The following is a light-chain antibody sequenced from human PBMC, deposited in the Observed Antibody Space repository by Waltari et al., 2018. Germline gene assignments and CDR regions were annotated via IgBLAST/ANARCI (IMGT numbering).Light chain of an antibody. CDR3: QSYDSSLSGSV. V-gene: IGLV1-40*01. CDR1: NPPIGAGSV. CDR2: GNS. Sequence: QYGLTHTPTVSPASVHRAPIPRTGTNPPIGAGSVLLLYQLLPGTAPNLLIYGNSNRPSGVPDRFSGSKSGTSASLAITGLQAEDEAGYYCQSYDSSLSGSVFGGGTKLTVL. J-gene: IGLJ2*01.